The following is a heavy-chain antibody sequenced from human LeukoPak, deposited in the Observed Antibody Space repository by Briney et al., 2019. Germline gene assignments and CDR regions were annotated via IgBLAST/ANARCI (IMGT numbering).Heavy chain of an antibody. J-gene: IGHJ3*02. CDR3: ARHGGKGLGPHAFDI. CDR2: INPSGGST. CDR1: GYTFTSYY. V-gene: IGHV1-46*01. D-gene: IGHD3/OR15-3a*01. Sequence: ASVKVSCKASGYTFTSYYMHWVRQAPGQGLEWMGIINPSGGSTSYAQKFQGRVTMTRDTSTSTVYMELSSLRSEDTAVYYCARHGGKGLGPHAFDIWGQGTMVTVSS.